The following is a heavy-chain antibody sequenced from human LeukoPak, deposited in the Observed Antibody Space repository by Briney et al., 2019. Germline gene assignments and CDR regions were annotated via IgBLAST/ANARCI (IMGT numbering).Heavy chain of an antibody. D-gene: IGHD3-3*01. Sequence: SEILSLTCAVSGGSISSGGYSWSWIRQPPGKGLEWIGYIYHSGSTYYNPSLKSRVTISVDRSKNQFSLKLSSVTAADTAVYYCVRSGYYTGFDYWGQGTLVTVSS. CDR3: VRSGYYTGFDY. J-gene: IGHJ4*02. V-gene: IGHV4-30-2*01. CDR1: GGSISSGGYS. CDR2: IYHSGST.